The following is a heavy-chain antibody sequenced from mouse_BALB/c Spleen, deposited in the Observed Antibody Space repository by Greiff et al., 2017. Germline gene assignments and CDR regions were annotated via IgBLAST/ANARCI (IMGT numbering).Heavy chain of an antibody. V-gene: IGHV1-63*02. D-gene: IGHD2-1*01. CDR2: IYPGGGYT. CDR3: AKIYGNYAMDY. Sequence: QVQLQQSGAELVRPGTSVKISCKASGYTFTNYWLGWVKQRPGHGLEWIGDIYPGGGYTNYNEKFKGKATLTADTSSSTAYMQLSSLTSEDSAVYFCAKIYGNYAMDYWGQGTSVTISS. J-gene: IGHJ4*01. CDR1: GYTFTNYW.